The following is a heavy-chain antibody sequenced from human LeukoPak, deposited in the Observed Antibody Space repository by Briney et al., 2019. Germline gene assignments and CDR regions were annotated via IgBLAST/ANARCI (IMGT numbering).Heavy chain of an antibody. Sequence: PGGSLRLSCAASGFTFSSYEMNWVRQAPGKGLEWVSSISSSSSYIYYADSVKGRLTISRDNAKNSLYLQMNSLRAEDTAVFYCAKFDGDAFDIWGQGTMVTVSS. CDR3: AKFDGDAFDI. CDR2: ISSSSSYI. J-gene: IGHJ3*02. D-gene: IGHD3-9*01. V-gene: IGHV3-21*01. CDR1: GFTFSSYE.